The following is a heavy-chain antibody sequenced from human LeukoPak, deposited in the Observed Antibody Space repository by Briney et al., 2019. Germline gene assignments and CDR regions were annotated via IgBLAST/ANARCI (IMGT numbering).Heavy chain of an antibody. J-gene: IGHJ4*02. CDR1: GGSINSYY. CDR2: ISYSGST. Sequence: SEALSLTCTVSGGSINSYYWSWIRQPPGKGLEWIGYISYSGSTNYNPSLKSRVTISVDTSKNQFFLKLSSVTAADTALYYCTRGNANWGQGTLVTVSS. CDR3: TRGNAN. V-gene: IGHV4-59*01.